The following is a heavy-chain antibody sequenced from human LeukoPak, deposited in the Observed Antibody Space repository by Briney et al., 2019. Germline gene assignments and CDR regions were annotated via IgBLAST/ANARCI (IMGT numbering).Heavy chain of an antibody. D-gene: IGHD3-16*02. J-gene: IGHJ4*02. Sequence: SETLSLTCTVSGGSISSGGYYWSWIRQHPGKGLEWIGYIYYSGSTYYNPSLKSRVTISVDTSKNQFSLKLSSVTAADTAVYYCARGQSYDYVWGSYRYYFDYWGQGTLVTVSS. CDR2: IYYSGST. V-gene: IGHV4-31*03. CDR1: GGSISSGGYY. CDR3: ARGQSYDYVWGSYRYYFDY.